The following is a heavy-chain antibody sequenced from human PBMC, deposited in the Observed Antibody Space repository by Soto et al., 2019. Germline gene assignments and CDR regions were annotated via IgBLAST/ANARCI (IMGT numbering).Heavy chain of an antibody. D-gene: IGHD2-15*01. Sequence: QVQLVESGGGVVQPGRSLRLSCAASGFNLSSYAMHWVRQAPGKGLEWVAVISYDGSNKYYADSVKGRFTISRDNSKNTLYLQMNSLRAEDTAVYYCARDGWVVAATSYYYYGMDVW. J-gene: IGHJ6*01. CDR3: ARDGWVVAATSYYYYGMDV. CDR1: GFNLSSYA. CDR2: ISYDGSNK. V-gene: IGHV3-30-3*01.